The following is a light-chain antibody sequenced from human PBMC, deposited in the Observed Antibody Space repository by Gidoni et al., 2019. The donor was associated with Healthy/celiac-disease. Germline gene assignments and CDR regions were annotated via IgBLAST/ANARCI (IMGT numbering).Light chain of an antibody. J-gene: IGLJ2*01. V-gene: IGLV2-23*01. CDR3: CSYAGSSTSVV. Sequence: QSALTQPASVSGAPGQSITISCTGTSSDVGSYNLVSWYKQHPGKAPKLMIYKGSKRPSGVSNRFSGSKSGNTASLTTSGLQAEDEADYYCCSYAGSSTSVVFGGGTKLTVL. CDR1: SSDVGSYNL. CDR2: KGS.